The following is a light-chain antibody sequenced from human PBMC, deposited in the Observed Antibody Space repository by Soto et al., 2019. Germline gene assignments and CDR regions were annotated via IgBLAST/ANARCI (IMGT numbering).Light chain of an antibody. CDR1: NDYRNHI. J-gene: IGLJ3*02. V-gene: IGLV4-60*02. Sequence: QPVLTQSSSASASLGSSVKLTCTLNNDYRNHIIAWHQQQPGKAPQYLMKLESSGRYSKGSGVFDRFSGSSSGADRHLTISNVQFGDEADYYCETWDSDTRVFGGGTKLTVL. CDR3: ETWDSDTRV. CDR2: LESSGRY.